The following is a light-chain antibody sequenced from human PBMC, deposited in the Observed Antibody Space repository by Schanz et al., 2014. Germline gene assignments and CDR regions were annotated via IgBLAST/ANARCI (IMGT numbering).Light chain of an antibody. CDR3: CSYAHDGTPVV. V-gene: IGLV2-23*01. J-gene: IGLJ2*01. CDR1: SNDVGSSYL. Sequence: QSALTQPASVSGSPGQSITISCTGTSNDVGSSYLVSWYQHHPGKAPNLMIYEASKRPSGVSNRFSGSKSGNTASLTISGLQAEDEADYHCCSYAHDGTPVVFGGGTKLTVL. CDR2: EAS.